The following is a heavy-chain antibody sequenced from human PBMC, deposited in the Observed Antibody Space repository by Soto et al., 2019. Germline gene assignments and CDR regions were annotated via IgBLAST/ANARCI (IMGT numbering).Heavy chain of an antibody. V-gene: IGHV4-4*09. J-gene: IGHJ4*02. CDR1: GGSISSYY. CDR3: ARNMAY. D-gene: IGHD3-10*01. Sequence: PSETLSLTCTVSGGSISSYYWSWIRQPPGKGLEWIGYMYDSGSTRYNPSLNIRVTISVDTSKNQFSLNLRSVTAADTAVYYCARNMAYWGQGTLVTVSS. CDR2: MYDSGST.